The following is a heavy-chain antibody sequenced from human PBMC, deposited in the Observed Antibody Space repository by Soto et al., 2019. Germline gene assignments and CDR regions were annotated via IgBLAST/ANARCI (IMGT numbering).Heavy chain of an antibody. CDR2: IIPMFRTT. CDR3: AREVGYSYHY. Sequence: GASVKVSCKASGGTFSNYGLSWVRQAPGQGPEWMGGIIPMFRTTNYAQKFQGRVTITADESTSTGYMELRSLRSDDTAVYYCAREVGYSYHYWGQGTPVTVSS. D-gene: IGHD5-18*01. V-gene: IGHV1-69*13. J-gene: IGHJ4*02. CDR1: GGTFSNYG.